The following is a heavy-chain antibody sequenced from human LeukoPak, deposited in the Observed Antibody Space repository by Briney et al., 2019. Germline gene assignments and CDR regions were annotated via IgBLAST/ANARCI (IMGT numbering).Heavy chain of an antibody. Sequence: PGGSLRLSCAASGFTFSSYWMHWVRQAPGKGLVWVSRINSDGSSTSYADSVKGRFTISRDNAKNTLYLQMNSLRAEDTAVYYCARGVGYCSSTSCYWWFDPGGQGTLVTVS. CDR1: GFTFSSYW. CDR3: ARGVGYCSSTSCYWWFDP. CDR2: INSDGSST. D-gene: IGHD2-2*01. V-gene: IGHV3-74*01. J-gene: IGHJ5*02.